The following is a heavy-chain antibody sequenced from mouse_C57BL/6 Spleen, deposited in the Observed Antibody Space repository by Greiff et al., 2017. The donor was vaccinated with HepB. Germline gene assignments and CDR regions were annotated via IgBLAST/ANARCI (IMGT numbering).Heavy chain of an antibody. CDR3: ARTTVVATNYFDY. D-gene: IGHD1-1*01. J-gene: IGHJ2*01. V-gene: IGHV1-78*01. Sequence: VKLMESDAELVKPGASVKISCKVSGYTFTDHTIHWMKQRPEQGLEWIGYIYPRDGSTKYNEKFKGKATLTADKSSSTAYMQLNSLTSEDSAVYFCARTTVVATNYFDYWGQGTTLTVSS. CDR2: IYPRDGST. CDR1: GYTFTDHT.